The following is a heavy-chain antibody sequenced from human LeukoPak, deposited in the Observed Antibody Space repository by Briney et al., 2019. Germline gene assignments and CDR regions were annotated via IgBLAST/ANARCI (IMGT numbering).Heavy chain of an antibody. J-gene: IGHJ4*02. CDR1: GFTFSDAW. D-gene: IGHD3-10*01. V-gene: IGHV3-23*01. CDR2: ISGSATGHIT. CDR3: ANHRSAFEF. Sequence: GGSLRLSCAASGFTFSDAWMSWVRQSPGKGLEWVSGISGSATGHITNYADSVKGRFTISRDNYKNTLYLQMNSLRVEDTAVYYCANHRSAFEFWGQGTLVTVSS.